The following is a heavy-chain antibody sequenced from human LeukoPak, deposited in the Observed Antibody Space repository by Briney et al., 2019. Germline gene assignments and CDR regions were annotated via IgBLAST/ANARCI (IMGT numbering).Heavy chain of an antibody. CDR1: GGSISNNSDY. CDR2: IYYSATT. Sequence: PSETLSLTCTVSGGSISNNSDYWGWIRQPPGKGLEWIGSIYYSATTFYNPSLKSRVTISVDRSKNQFSLKLSSVTAADTAVYYCARTCIVVVPAAPNPINWFDPWGQGTLVTVSS. J-gene: IGHJ5*02. D-gene: IGHD2-2*01. CDR3: ARTCIVVVPAAPNPINWFDP. V-gene: IGHV4-39*07.